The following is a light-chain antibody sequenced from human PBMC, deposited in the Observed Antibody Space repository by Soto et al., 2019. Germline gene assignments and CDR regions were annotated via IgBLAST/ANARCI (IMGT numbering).Light chain of an antibody. CDR3: SSYTSTSTMV. J-gene: IGLJ2*01. Sequence: QSALTQPASVSGSPGQSITISCSGTSSDVGGYNSVSWYQQHPGKVPTLMIYDVSNRPSGVSNRFSGSKSGNTASLTISGLQAEDEADYYCSSYTSTSTMVFGGGTQMTVL. V-gene: IGLV2-14*01. CDR2: DVS. CDR1: SSDVGGYNS.